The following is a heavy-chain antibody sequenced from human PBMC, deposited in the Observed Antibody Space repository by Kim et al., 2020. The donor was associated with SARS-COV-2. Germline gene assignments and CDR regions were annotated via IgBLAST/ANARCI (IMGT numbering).Heavy chain of an antibody. J-gene: IGHJ6*03. CDR1: GGSLSGYS. V-gene: IGHV4-34*01. Sequence: SETLSLTCALYGGSLSGYSWNWIRQPPGKGLEWIGEINHSGGTNYSPSLKSRVTLSVDTSKNQFSLRLNSATAADTAVYFCARGHTVVVPSPILGLGPIYYCYNMDVWGRGTTVTVSS. CDR3: ARGHTVVVPSPILGLGPIYYCYNMDV. CDR2: INHSGGT. D-gene: IGHD2-2*01.